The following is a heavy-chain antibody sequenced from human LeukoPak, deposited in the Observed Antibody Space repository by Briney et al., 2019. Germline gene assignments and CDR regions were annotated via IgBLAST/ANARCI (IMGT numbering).Heavy chain of an antibody. CDR1: GFTFSSYA. CDR2: ISGSGGST. J-gene: IGHJ4*02. Sequence: PGGSLRLSCAASGFTFSSYAMSWVRQAPGKGLEWVSAISGSGGSTYYADSVKGRFTISRDNSKNTLYLQMNSLRAEDTAVYYCGKGGLIVTAAYWGGVDYWGQGTLVTVSS. CDR3: GKGGLIVTAAYWGGVDY. D-gene: IGHD2/OR15-2a*01. V-gene: IGHV3-23*01.